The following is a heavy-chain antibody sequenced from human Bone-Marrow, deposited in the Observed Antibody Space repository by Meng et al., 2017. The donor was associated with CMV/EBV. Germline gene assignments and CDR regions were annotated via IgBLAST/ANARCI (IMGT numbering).Heavy chain of an antibody. CDR2: IYHSGST. V-gene: IGHV4-38-2*02. Sequence: SETLSLTCTVSGYSISSGYYWGWIRQPPGKGLEWIGSIYHSGSTYYNPSLKSRVTISVDPSKNQFSLKLSSVTAADTAVYYCARDHEEFDPWGQGTLVTVSS. J-gene: IGHJ5*02. CDR3: ARDHEEFDP. CDR1: GYSISSGYY.